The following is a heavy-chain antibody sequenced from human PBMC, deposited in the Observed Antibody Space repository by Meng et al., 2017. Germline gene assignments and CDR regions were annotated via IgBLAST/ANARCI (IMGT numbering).Heavy chain of an antibody. CDR2: INLGGST. CDR3: ARGRTITMVRGVIDY. Sequence: GQIQQWGVGRLKPCETLSLPCADYGGPFSGYYWGWIRQPPGKGLGWIGEINLGGSTNYNPSLKSRVTISVDTSKNQFSLKLSSVTAADTAVYYCARGRTITMVRGVIDYWGQGTLVTVSS. D-gene: IGHD3-10*01. J-gene: IGHJ4*02. V-gene: IGHV4-34*01. CDR1: GGPFSGYY.